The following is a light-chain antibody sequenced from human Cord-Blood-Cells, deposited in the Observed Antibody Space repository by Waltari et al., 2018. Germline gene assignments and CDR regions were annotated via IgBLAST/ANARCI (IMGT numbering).Light chain of an antibody. V-gene: IGKV1-33*01. Sequence: DIQMTQCPSSLSASVGDRVTTTCQASQDISNYLNWYQQKPGKAPKLLIYDATNLETGAPSRISGSASGTYFTFTISSLQPEDITTYYCQQYDNLPSFGQGTKVEIK. CDR3: QQYDNLPS. CDR2: DAT. CDR1: QDISNY. J-gene: IGKJ1*01.